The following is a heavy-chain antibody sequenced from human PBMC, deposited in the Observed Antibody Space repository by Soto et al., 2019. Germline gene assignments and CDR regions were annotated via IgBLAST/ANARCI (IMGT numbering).Heavy chain of an antibody. V-gene: IGHV3-48*01. D-gene: IGHD6-19*01. Sequence: EVQLVESGGGLVQPGGSLRLSCAASGFTFSSYSMNWVRQAPGKGLEWVSYISSSSSTIYYADSVKGRFTISRDNAKNSRYLQMNSLRAEDTAVYYCARVRPWLVEYYFDYWGQGTLVTVSS. CDR2: ISSSSSTI. CDR3: ARVRPWLVEYYFDY. CDR1: GFTFSSYS. J-gene: IGHJ4*02.